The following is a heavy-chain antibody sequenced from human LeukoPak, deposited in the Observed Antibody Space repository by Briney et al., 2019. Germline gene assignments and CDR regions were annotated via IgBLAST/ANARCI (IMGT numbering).Heavy chain of an antibody. CDR3: ARASVGATTWFDP. V-gene: IGHV4-59*01. CDR1: GGSISSYY. D-gene: IGHD1-26*01. Sequence: SETLSLTCTVSGGSISSYYWSWIRRPPGKGLEWIGYIYYSGSTNYNPSLKSRVTISVDTSKNQFSLKLSSVTAADTAVYYCARASVGATTWFDPWGQGTLVTVSS. CDR2: IYYSGST. J-gene: IGHJ5*02.